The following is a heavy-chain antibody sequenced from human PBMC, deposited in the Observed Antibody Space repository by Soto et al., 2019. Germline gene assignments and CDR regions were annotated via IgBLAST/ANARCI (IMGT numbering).Heavy chain of an antibody. CDR3: ARDYEWGRYNWFDP. CDR1: GFTFSSYG. Sequence: GSLRLSCAASGFTFSSYGMSWVRQAPGKGLEWVANIKQDGSEKYYVDSVKGRFTISRDNAKNSLYLQMNSLRAEDTAVYYCARDYEWGRYNWFDPWGQGTLVTVSS. J-gene: IGHJ5*02. CDR2: IKQDGSEK. D-gene: IGHD1-26*01. V-gene: IGHV3-7*01.